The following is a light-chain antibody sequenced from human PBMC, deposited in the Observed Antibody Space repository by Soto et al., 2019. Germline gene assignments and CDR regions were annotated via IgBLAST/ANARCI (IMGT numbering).Light chain of an antibody. V-gene: IGLV2-8*01. Sequence: QSALTQPPSASGSPGQSVTISCTGTSSDVGGYNYVSWYQQHPGKAPKLMIYEVSKRPSGVPDRFPGSKSGNTASLTVSGLQAEDGADYYCSSYAGSNNPFVFGTGTKVTVL. CDR2: EVS. J-gene: IGLJ1*01. CDR3: SSYAGSNNPFV. CDR1: SSDVGGYNY.